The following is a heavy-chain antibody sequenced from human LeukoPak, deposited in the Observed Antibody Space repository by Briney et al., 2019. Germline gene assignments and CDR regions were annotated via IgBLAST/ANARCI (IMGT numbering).Heavy chain of an antibody. CDR3: ARDLPTLIPGFDP. CDR1: GGSISTYY. Sequence: SETLSLPCSVSGGSISTYYWSWIRQPPGKGLEGIGYINYSGNTNYNPSLEGRVTISVDKSKNQFSLNLNSVTAADTAVYYCARDLPTLIPGFDPWGQGTLVTVSS. CDR2: INYSGNT. V-gene: IGHV4-59*01. J-gene: IGHJ5*02.